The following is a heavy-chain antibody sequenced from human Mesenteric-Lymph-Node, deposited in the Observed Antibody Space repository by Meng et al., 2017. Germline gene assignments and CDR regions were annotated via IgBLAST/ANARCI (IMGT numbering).Heavy chain of an antibody. CDR1: GYTFTSYA. V-gene: IGHV1-18*01. D-gene: IGHD6-13*01. CDR2: VSVYNGDT. CDR3: TRTTDTSSWYYSDF. Sequence: ASVKVSCKASGYTFTSYAMNWVRQAPGQGLEWLGWVSVYNGDTKYAPKIQGRVTMAADPSTNTAYMELRGLRSDDTAVYFCTRTTDTSSWYYSDFWGPGTLVTVSS. J-gene: IGHJ4*02.